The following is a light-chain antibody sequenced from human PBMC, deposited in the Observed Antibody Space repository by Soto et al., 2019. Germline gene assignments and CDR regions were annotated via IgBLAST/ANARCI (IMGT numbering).Light chain of an antibody. CDR1: QDIGHS. CDR2: RAS. J-gene: IGKJ1*01. Sequence: DIQMTQSPSSLSASVGDRVTITCRASQDIGHSLAWYQHKPGEVPKLLIYRASILSGVSSQFSGSGSGADFTLTITSLQPEDVAAYYCQRCDSGPWTFGQGTKVAIK. CDR3: QRCDSGPWT. V-gene: IGKV1-27*01.